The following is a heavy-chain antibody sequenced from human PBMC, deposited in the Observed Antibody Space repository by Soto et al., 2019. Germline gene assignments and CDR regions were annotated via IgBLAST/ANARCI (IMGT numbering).Heavy chain of an antibody. V-gene: IGHV1-69*13. Sequence: SVKVSCKASRATFSSYAISWVRQAPGQGLEWMGGIIPIFGTAHYAQKFQGRVTITADESTSTAYMELGSLRSEDTAVYYWAREGLVTKGVNWFDPWGQGTLVNVS. CDR1: RATFSSYA. J-gene: IGHJ5*02. CDR3: AREGLVTKGVNWFDP. D-gene: IGHD3-9*01. CDR2: IIPIFGTA.